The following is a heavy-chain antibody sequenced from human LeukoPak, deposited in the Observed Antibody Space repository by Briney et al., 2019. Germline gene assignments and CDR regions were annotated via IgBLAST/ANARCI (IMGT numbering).Heavy chain of an antibody. V-gene: IGHV4-38-2*01. Sequence: PSETLSLTCAVSGYSISSGYYWGWIRQPPGKGLEWIGSIYHSGSTYYNPSLKSRVTISVDTSKNQFSLKLSSVTAADTAVYYCARGTYYYDSSGYYYVYYFDYWGQGTLVTVSS. CDR3: ARGTYYYDSSGYYYVYYFDY. CDR2: IYHSGST. D-gene: IGHD3-22*01. CDR1: GYSISSGYY. J-gene: IGHJ4*02.